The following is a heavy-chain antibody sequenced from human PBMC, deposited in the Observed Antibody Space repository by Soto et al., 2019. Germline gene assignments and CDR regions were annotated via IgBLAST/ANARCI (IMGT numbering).Heavy chain of an antibody. CDR3: AKVIAAAGTGYWFDP. CDR2: ISGSGGST. D-gene: IGHD6-13*01. V-gene: IGHV3-23*01. J-gene: IGHJ5*02. Sequence: EVQLLESGGGLVQPGGSLRLSVAASGFTFSSYARSWVRQAPGKVLGWVSAISGSGGSTYYADSVKGRFTSSRDNSKNTLYLQMNSLRAEDTAGYYYAKVIAAAGTGYWFDPWGQGTLVTVSS. CDR1: GFTFSSYA.